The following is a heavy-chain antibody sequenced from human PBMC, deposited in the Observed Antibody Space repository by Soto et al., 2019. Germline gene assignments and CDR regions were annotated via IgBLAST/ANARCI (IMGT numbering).Heavy chain of an antibody. CDR2: ISGSGGST. J-gene: IGHJ4*02. D-gene: IGHD1-1*01. CDR1: GFTFSSYA. V-gene: IGHV3-23*01. CDR3: AKDSQPQGQTTYFDY. Sequence: GRSLRLSCAASGFTFSSYAMSWVRQAPGKGLEWVSAISGSGGSTYYADSVKGRFTISRDNSKNTLYLQMNSLRAEDTAVYYCAKDSQPQGQTTYFDYWGQGTLVTVSS.